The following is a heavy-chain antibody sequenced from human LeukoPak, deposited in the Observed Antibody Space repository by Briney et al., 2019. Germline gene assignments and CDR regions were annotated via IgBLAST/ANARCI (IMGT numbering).Heavy chain of an antibody. V-gene: IGHV3-30-3*01. CDR1: GFTFSSYA. D-gene: IGHD6-6*01. CDR2: ISSDGSNK. Sequence: GGSLRLSCAASGFTFSSYAMHWVRQAPGKGLEWVAFISSDGSNKYYADSVKGRFTISSDNSKDPLYLQMNSLRDDDTAVYYCDPHDSASHFWGQGTLVTVSS. J-gene: IGHJ4*02. CDR3: DPHDSASHF.